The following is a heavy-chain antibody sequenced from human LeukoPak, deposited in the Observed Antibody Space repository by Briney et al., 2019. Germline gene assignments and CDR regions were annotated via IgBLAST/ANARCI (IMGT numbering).Heavy chain of an antibody. Sequence: GGSLRLSCAASGFTVSSNYMSWVRQAPGKGLEWVSYISSRSSTIYYADSVKGRFTISRDNAKNSSYLQMNSLRDEDTAVYYCARDYPYLIDRYNWNYVNWFDPWGQGTLVTVYS. CDR2: ISSRSSTI. CDR1: GFTVSSNY. CDR3: ARDYPYLIDRYNWNYVNWFDP. J-gene: IGHJ5*02. D-gene: IGHD1-7*01. V-gene: IGHV3-48*02.